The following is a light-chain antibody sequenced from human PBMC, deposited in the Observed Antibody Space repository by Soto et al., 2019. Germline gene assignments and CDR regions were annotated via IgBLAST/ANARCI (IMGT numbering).Light chain of an antibody. V-gene: IGLV1-40*01. Sequence: QSVLTQPPSVSGAPGQRVTISCTGSGSNIGAGYDVHWYQQLPGTAPKLIIYTKINRPSGVPGRFSASKSGASASLAITGLQAEDEADYYCQSYDSRVSGSVFGGGTKLTVL. CDR3: QSYDSRVSGSV. J-gene: IGLJ2*01. CDR2: TKI. CDR1: GSNIGAGYD.